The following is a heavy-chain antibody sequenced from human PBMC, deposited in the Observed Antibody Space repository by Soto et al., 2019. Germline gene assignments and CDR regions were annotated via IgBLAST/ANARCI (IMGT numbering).Heavy chain of an antibody. CDR3: ARTTQLITMVRGVITPYYMDV. CDR2: IYYSGST. J-gene: IGHJ6*03. Sequence: SETLSLTCTVSGGSISSYYWSWIRQPPGKGLEWIGYIYYSGSTNYNPSLKSRVTISVDTSKNQFSLKLSSVTAADTAVYYCARTTQLITMVRGVITPYYMDVWGKGTTVTVSS. CDR1: GGSISSYY. D-gene: IGHD3-10*01. V-gene: IGHV4-59*01.